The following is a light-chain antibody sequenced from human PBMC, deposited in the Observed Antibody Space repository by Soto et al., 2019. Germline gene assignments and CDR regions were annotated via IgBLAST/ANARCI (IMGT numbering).Light chain of an antibody. CDR3: QEYVGLPGT. Sequence: DVQLTQSPSSLSASVGDRVAITCRASQSVVIYLNWFQQRPGKAPQLLISDASHLEPGVPSRFSGGRSGTDFTLIISSLQHEDFATYYCQEYVGLPGTFGGGTRV. CDR2: DAS. J-gene: IGKJ4*01. V-gene: IGKV1-33*01. CDR1: QSVVIY.